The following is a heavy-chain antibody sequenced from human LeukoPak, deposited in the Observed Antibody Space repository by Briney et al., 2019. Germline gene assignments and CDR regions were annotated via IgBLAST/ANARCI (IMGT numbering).Heavy chain of an antibody. Sequence: ASVKVSCKASGYTFTGYYMHWVRQAPGQGLEWMGWINPNSGGTNYAQKFQGRVTMTRDTSISTAYMELSRLRSDDTAVYYCASSPKYDFLSGYGVYWGQGTLVTVSS. J-gene: IGHJ4*02. V-gene: IGHV1-2*02. CDR2: INPNSGGT. CDR1: GYTFTGYY. CDR3: ASSPKYDFLSGYGVY. D-gene: IGHD3-3*01.